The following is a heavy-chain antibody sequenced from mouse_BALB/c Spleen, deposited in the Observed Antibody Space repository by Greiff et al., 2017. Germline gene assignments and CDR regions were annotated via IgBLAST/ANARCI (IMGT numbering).Heavy chain of an antibody. CDR3: ASGDRSSMDY. Sequence: QVQLQQSGAELVRPGVSVKISCKGSGYTFTDYAMHWVKQSHAKSLEWIGVISTYYGDASYNQKFKGKATMTVDKSSSTAYMELARLTSEDSAIYYCASGDRSSMDYWGQGTSVTVSS. V-gene: IGHV1S137*01. J-gene: IGHJ4*01. D-gene: IGHD2-14*01. CDR1: GYTFTDYA. CDR2: ISTYYGDA.